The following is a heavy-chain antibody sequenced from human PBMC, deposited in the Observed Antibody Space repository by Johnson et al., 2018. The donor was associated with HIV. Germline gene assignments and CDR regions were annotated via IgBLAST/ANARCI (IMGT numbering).Heavy chain of an antibody. Sequence: QVQLVESGGGLVKPGRSLRLSCAASGFTFISYAMHWVRQAPGKGLEWVAVISYDGSNKYYADSVKGRFTISRDNSKNTLYLQMNSLRAEDTAVYYCAKEDPVRGYSGYVDAFDIWGQGTMVTVSS. V-gene: IGHV3-30-3*01. CDR3: AKEDPVRGYSGYVDAFDI. D-gene: IGHD5-12*01. CDR1: GFTFISYA. J-gene: IGHJ3*02. CDR2: ISYDGSNK.